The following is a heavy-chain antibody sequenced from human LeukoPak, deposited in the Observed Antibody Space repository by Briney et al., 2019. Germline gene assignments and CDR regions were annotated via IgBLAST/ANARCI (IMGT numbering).Heavy chain of an antibody. CDR3: ARYDFWSGDPFDY. D-gene: IGHD3-3*01. Sequence: SETLSLTCAVYGGSFSGYYWSWIRQPPGKGLEWIGEINHSGSTNYNPSLKSRVTISVDTSKNQFSLKLSSVTAADTAVYYCARYDFWSGDPFDYWGQGTLVTVSS. CDR1: GGSFSGYY. CDR2: INHSGST. J-gene: IGHJ4*02. V-gene: IGHV4-34*01.